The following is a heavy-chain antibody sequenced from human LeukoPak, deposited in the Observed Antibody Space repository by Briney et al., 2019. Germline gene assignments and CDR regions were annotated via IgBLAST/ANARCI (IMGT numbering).Heavy chain of an antibody. J-gene: IGHJ4*02. Sequence: SETLSLTCTVSGGSISSGDYYWSWIRQPPGKGLEWIGDSYYSGSAYYNPSLKSRVTISVDTSKNQFSLKLSSVTAADTAVYHCARTSTYYDFWSGYRDFDYWGQGTLVTVSS. CDR1: GGSISSGDYY. CDR2: SYYSGSA. D-gene: IGHD3-3*01. CDR3: ARTSTYYDFWSGYRDFDY. V-gene: IGHV4-30-4*08.